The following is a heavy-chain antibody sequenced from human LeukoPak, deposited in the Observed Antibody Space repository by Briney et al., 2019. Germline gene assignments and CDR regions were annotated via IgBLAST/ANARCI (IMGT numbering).Heavy chain of an antibody. D-gene: IGHD5-24*01. J-gene: IGHJ4*01. CDR1: GFSLSTSGVG. CDR3: VHRFFEQQWLETYYFDY. CDR2: IYWDDDE. Sequence: ESGPTLVKPTQTLTLTCTFSGFSLSTSGVGVGWIRQPPGKALEWLALIYWDDDERYSPSLKSRLTITKDSSKNQVLLTVTNMDPLDTATYYCVHRFFEQQWLETYYFDYWGQGALVTVSS. V-gene: IGHV2-5*02.